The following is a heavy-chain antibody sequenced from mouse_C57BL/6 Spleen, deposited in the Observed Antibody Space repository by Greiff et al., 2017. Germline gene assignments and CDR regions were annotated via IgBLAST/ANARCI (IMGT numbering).Heavy chain of an antibody. CDR3: ERQSSNHYFDY. Sequence: VQLQQSGAELVKPGASVTMSCKASGYTFTTYPIEWMKQNHGKSLEWIGNFHPYNDDTKYNEKFKGKATLTVETSSSTVYLELSRLTSDDSAGYYCERQSSNHYFDYWGQGTTLTVSS. CDR1: GYTFTTYP. D-gene: IGHD2-5*01. CDR2: FHPYNDDT. J-gene: IGHJ2*01. V-gene: IGHV1-47*01.